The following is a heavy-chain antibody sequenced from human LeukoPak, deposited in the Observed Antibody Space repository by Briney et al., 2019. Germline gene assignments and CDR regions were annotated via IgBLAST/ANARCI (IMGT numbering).Heavy chain of an antibody. D-gene: IGHD2-8*01. V-gene: IGHV3-48*04. CDR3: ARGQKIVLMVYALDYFDY. Sequence: GGSLRLSCAASGFIFSSYSMNWVRQAPGKGLEWVSYISSSSTIYYADSVKGRFTISRDNAKNSLYLQMNSLRAEDTAVYYCARGQKIVLMVYALDYFDYWGQGTLVTVSS. CDR1: GFIFSSYS. CDR2: ISSSSTI. J-gene: IGHJ4*02.